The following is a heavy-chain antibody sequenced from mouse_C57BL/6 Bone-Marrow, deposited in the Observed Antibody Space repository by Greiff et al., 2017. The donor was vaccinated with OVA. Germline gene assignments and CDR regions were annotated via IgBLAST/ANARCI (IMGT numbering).Heavy chain of an antibody. CDR2: IDPSDSYT. D-gene: IGHD2-5*01. V-gene: IGHV1-50*01. CDR3: ARGTYYSNYVFYAMDY. J-gene: IGHJ4*01. CDR1: GYTFTSYW. Sequence: QVQLQQPGAELVKPGASVKLSCKASGYTFTSYWMQWVKQRPGQGLEWIGEIDPSDSYTNYNQKFKGKATLTVDKSSSTAYMQLSSLTSEDSAVYYFARGTYYSNYVFYAMDYWGQGTSVTVSA.